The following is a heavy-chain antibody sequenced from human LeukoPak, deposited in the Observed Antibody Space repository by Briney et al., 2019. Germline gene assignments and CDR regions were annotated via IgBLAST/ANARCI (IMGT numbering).Heavy chain of an antibody. CDR2: IRYDGSII. J-gene: IGHJ4*02. CDR1: GFTFSSYG. D-gene: IGHD3-10*01. Sequence: GGSLRLSCAASGFTFSSYGMHWVRQAPGKRLEWVAFIRYDGSIIYYTDSVKGRFTISRDNSKNMLYLQMYSLRAEDTALYYCGKALRTGMFRGVIDYWGQGTPVTVSS. V-gene: IGHV3-30*02. CDR3: GKALRTGMFRGVIDY.